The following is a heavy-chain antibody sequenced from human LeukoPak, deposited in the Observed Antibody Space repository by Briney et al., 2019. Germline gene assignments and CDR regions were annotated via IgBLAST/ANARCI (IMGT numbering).Heavy chain of an antibody. CDR2: IKQDGSET. Sequence: PGGSLRLSCAASGFTFSSYSMNWVRQAPGKGLEWVANIKQDGSETYYVDSVKGRFTISRDNAKNSLYLQMNSLRAEDTAVYYCARVYSSSWYPDAFDIWGQGTMVTVSS. CDR3: ARVYSSSWYPDAFDI. J-gene: IGHJ3*02. D-gene: IGHD6-13*01. CDR1: GFTFSSYS. V-gene: IGHV3-7*01.